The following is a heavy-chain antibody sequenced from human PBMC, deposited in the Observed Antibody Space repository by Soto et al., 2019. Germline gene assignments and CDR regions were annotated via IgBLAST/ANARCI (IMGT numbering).Heavy chain of an antibody. Sequence: PGGSLRLSCAASGFSFSSYTMNWVRQASGKGLEWVSYISSSSSTIYYADSVKGRFTISRDNAKKSLYLQMNSLRDEDTAVYYRARSYYGSGLVFDYWGQGTLVTVSS. CDR1: GFSFSSYT. CDR3: ARSYYGSGLVFDY. J-gene: IGHJ4*02. V-gene: IGHV3-48*02. CDR2: ISSSSSTI. D-gene: IGHD3-10*01.